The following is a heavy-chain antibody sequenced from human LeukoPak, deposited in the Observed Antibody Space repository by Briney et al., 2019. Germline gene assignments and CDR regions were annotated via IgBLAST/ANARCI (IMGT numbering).Heavy chain of an antibody. J-gene: IGHJ4*02. CDR2: ISKDGSDK. Sequence: AGGSLRLSCAASGITVSYNFMSWVRQAPGKGLEWVAVISKDGSDKYYPGSVRGRFTISRDNSKNTIYLQMDSLRAEDTAIYYCARDYWWNYDYWGQGTLVTVSS. V-gene: IGHV3-30-3*01. CDR3: ARDYWWNYDY. D-gene: IGHD1-7*01. CDR1: GITVSYNF.